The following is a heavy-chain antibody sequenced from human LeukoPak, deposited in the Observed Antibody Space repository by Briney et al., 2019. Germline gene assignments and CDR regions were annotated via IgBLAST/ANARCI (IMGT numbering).Heavy chain of an antibody. V-gene: IGHV3-73*01. Sequence: GRSLRLSCAASGFTFSGSTMHWVRQASGKGLEWVGRIRSKANNYATAYATSVKGRFTLSRDDSKNTAYLQMNSLKTEDTAVFYCARHSNRGSGNPLDSDYWGQGTLVTVSS. CDR2: IRSKANNYAT. CDR3: ARHSNRGSGNPLDSDY. J-gene: IGHJ4*02. CDR1: GFTFSGST. D-gene: IGHD3-10*01.